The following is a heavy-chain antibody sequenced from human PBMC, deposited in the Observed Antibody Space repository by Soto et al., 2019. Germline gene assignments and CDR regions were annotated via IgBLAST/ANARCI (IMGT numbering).Heavy chain of an antibody. D-gene: IGHD7-27*01. CDR3: ARSRGGTGVDLDY. V-gene: IGHV1-8*01. Sequence: GASVKVSCKASGYTFTSYDINWVRQATGQGLEWMGWMNPDSGDTGYVQKFQGRVSMTRDTSISTAYMEASSLRSEDTAVYYCARSRGGTGVDLDYWGQGTLVTVSS. J-gene: IGHJ4*02. CDR2: MNPDSGDT. CDR1: GYTFTSYD.